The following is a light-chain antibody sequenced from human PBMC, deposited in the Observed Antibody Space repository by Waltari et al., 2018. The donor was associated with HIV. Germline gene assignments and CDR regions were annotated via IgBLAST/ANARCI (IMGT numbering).Light chain of an antibody. CDR1: SSTIGAGYD. V-gene: IGLV1-40*01. CDR3: QSYDSSLSVWV. Sequence: QSVLTQPPSVSGAPGQRVTISCTGSSSTIGAGYDVHWYQQLPGTAPKLLIYGNSNRPARVPDRFSGSKSGTSASQAITGLLAEDEADDYCQSYDSSLSVWVFGGGTKLTV. J-gene: IGLJ3*02. CDR2: GNS.